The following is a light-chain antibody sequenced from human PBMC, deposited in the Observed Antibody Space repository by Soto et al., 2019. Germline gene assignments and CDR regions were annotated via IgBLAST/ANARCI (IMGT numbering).Light chain of an antibody. V-gene: IGLV2-8*01. CDR3: SSYVGSNNFV. CDR1: SSDVGIYNY. Sequence: QSALTQPPSASGSPGQSVTISCTGSSSDVGIYNYVSWYQHHPGKAPKLIIYEVTKRPSGVPDRFSGSRSRNTATLTVSGLQAGDEADYYCSSYVGSNNFVFGAGTKVTVL. J-gene: IGLJ1*01. CDR2: EVT.